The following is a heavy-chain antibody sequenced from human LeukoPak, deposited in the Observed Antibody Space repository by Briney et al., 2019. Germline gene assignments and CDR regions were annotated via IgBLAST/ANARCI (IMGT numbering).Heavy chain of an antibody. CDR1: RDSISSSSYY. CDR2: IYYSGCT. J-gene: IGHJ4*02. D-gene: IGHD2-8*02. V-gene: IGHV4-39*01. CDR3: ARHGGVGVIPDFDY. Sequence: PSETLSLTSTVSRDSISSSSYYWGWIRQPPGKWLEWIGSIYYSGCTYYNPSLKSRVTMSVDTSKNQFSLKLSSVTAADTAVYYCARHGGVGVIPDFDYWGPGTLVTVSS.